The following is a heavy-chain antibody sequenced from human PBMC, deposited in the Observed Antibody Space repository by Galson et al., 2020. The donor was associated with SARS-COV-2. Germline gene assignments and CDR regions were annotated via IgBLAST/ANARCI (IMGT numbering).Heavy chain of an antibody. CDR3: AKDGTYYDFWSGYPTPYYYYGMDV. CDR1: GFTFSNAW. J-gene: IGHJ6*02. Sequence: GESLKISCAASGFTFSNAWMSWVRQAPGKGLEWVGRIKSKTDGGTTDYAAPVKGRFTISRDDSKNTLYLQMNSLRAEDTAVYYCAKDGTYYDFWSGYPTPYYYYGMDVWGQGTTVTVSS. V-gene: IGHV3-15*01. CDR2: IKSKTDGGTT. D-gene: IGHD3-3*01.